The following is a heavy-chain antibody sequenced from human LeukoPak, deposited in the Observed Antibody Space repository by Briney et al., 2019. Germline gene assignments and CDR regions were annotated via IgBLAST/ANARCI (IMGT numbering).Heavy chain of an antibody. Sequence: PGGSLRLSCAASGFTFSSYSMNWVHQAPGKGLEWVSSISSSSSYIYYADSVKGRFTISRDNAKNSLYLQMNSLRAEGTAVYYCARGKTSSQPYDLDYWGQGTLVTVSS. CDR2: ISSSSSYI. CDR1: GFTFSSYS. CDR3: ARGKTSSQPYDLDY. D-gene: IGHD6-13*01. V-gene: IGHV3-21*01. J-gene: IGHJ4*02.